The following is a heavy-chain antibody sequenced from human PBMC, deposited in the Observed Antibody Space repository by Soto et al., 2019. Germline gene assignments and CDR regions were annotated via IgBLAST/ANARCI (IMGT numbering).Heavy chain of an antibody. Sequence: QVQLQQWGAGLLKPSETLSLTCAVYGGSFSGYYWSWIRQPPGKGLEWIGEINHSGSTNYNPSLKSRVTISVDTSKNQFSLKLSSVTAADTAVYYCARGCITMVRGRNWFDPWGQGTLVTVSS. CDR3: ARGCITMVRGRNWFDP. D-gene: IGHD3-10*01. CDR2: INHSGST. V-gene: IGHV4-34*01. J-gene: IGHJ5*02. CDR1: GGSFSGYY.